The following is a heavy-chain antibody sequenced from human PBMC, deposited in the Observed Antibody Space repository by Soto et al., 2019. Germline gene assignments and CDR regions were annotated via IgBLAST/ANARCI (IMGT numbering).Heavy chain of an antibody. V-gene: IGHV1-69*01. CDR2: FVPLFGTT. CDR1: GGTFSGYV. CDR3: ATHGLGVSSPPYFDN. Sequence: QLVQSGSEVQKPGSSVKVSCQASGGTFSGYVVTWVRQAPGQGLEWMGEFVPLFGTTNYAQRFSGRITITAEESTSTAYMELRTLRSDDTAVYYCATHGLGVSSPPYFDNWRQGTLVTVSS. D-gene: IGHD3-16*01. J-gene: IGHJ4*02.